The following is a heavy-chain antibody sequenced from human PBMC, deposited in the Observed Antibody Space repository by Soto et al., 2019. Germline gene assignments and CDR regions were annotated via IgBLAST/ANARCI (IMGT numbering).Heavy chain of an antibody. D-gene: IGHD2-21*02. V-gene: IGHV4-61*01. CDR2: SYYSGST. Sequence: PSETLSLTCTVSGGSVSSGSYYWSWIRQPPGKGLEWIGYSYYSGSTNYNPSLKSRVTISVDTSKNQFSLKLSSVTAADTAVYYCARHPSDFWFDPWGQGTLVTVSS. J-gene: IGHJ5*02. CDR3: ARHPSDFWFDP. CDR1: GGSVSSGSYY.